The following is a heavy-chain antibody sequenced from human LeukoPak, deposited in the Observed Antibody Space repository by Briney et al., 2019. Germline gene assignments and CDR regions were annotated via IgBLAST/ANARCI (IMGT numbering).Heavy chain of an antibody. J-gene: IGHJ4*02. Sequence: GGSLRLSCAASAFTFSDSYMSWIRQAPGKGLEWVSYISSSGDLISYADSVKGRFTISRDSAKKSLFLQMNSLRAEDTAVYYCARAMSTFGGVRNYFDSWGQGTLVTVSS. CDR1: AFTFSDSY. V-gene: IGHV3-11*01. CDR2: ISSSGDLI. D-gene: IGHD3-16*01. CDR3: ARAMSTFGGVRNYFDS.